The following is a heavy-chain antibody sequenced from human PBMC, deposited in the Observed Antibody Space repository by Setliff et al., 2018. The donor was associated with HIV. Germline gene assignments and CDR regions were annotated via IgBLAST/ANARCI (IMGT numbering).Heavy chain of an antibody. J-gene: IGHJ6*03. CDR3: ARIVRWELVATSTFFYYYMDV. D-gene: IGHD1-26*01. CDR2: IYYTGST. CDR1: GGSFNHYY. V-gene: IGHV4-34*01. Sequence: PSETLSLTCAVYGGSFNHYYWTWVRQPPGKGLEYIGNIYYTGSTHHNPSLESRVATSVDTSKNQFSLKLSSVTAADTAVYYCARIVRWELVATSTFFYYYMDVWGKGTTVTVSS.